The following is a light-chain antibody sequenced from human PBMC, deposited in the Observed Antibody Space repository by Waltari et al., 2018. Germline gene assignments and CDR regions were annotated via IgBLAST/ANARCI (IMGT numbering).Light chain of an antibody. J-gene: IGLJ2*01. V-gene: IGLV2-14*03. CDR3: SSYTSSSTLGI. CDR1: SSDVGGYNH. Sequence: QSALTQPASVSGSPGQSISISCTGTSSDVGGYNHVSWYQPHPGKAPKLMLYDVSHRPSWISNRCSGAKSGNTASLIISGLQAEDEADYYCSSYTSSSTLGIFGGGTKLTVL. CDR2: DVS.